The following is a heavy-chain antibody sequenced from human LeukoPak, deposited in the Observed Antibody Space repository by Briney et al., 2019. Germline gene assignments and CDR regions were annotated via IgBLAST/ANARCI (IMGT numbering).Heavy chain of an antibody. D-gene: IGHD6-19*01. CDR3: TPSIAVAGSLDY. J-gene: IGHJ4*02. CDR2: IRTKTDGGTT. Sequence: GGSLRLSCAASGLTFSDAWMSWVRQPPGKGLEWVGRIRTKTDGGTTDYAAPVKGRFTISRDDSKNTLYLQMNSLKTEDTAVYYCTPSIAVAGSLDYWGQGTLVTVSS. CDR1: GLTFSDAW. V-gene: IGHV3-15*01.